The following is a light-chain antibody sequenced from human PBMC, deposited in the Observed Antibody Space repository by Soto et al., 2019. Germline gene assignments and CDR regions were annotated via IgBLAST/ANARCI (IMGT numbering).Light chain of an antibody. CDR1: QGVFSN. CDR3: HQHHNWPRT. CDR2: GAS. J-gene: IGKJ1*01. V-gene: IGKV3D-15*01. Sequence: EIVLTQSPATLSVSPGERATLSCRASQGVFSNLAWYQQKPGQAPRLLIYGASTRASAIPARFSGRGSGTDFTLTISRLQSEDFAVYFCHQHHNWPRTFGQGTKVDVK.